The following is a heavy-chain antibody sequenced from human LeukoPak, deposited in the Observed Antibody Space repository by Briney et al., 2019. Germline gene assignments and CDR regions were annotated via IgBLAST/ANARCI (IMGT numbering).Heavy chain of an antibody. CDR3: ARTHMVRGVIDSFDY. V-gene: IGHV5-51*01. CDR2: IYPGDSGT. D-gene: IGHD3-10*01. J-gene: IGHJ4*02. Sequence: GESLKISCKGSGYSFTSYWIGWVRQMPGKGLEWMGIIYPGDSGTRYSPSFQGQVTISADKSISTAYLQWSSLKASDTAMYYCARTHMVRGVIDSFDYWGQGTLVTVSS. CDR1: GYSFTSYW.